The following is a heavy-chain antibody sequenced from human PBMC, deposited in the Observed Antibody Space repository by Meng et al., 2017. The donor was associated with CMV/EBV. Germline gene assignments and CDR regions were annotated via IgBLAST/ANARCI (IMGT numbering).Heavy chain of an antibody. V-gene: IGHV4-34*01. CDR3: ARHERELYPDY. CDR2: INHSGST. Sequence: HAQLEQLGAGLLMPLEALAPPCAVYGGSFSGYYWSWIRQPPGKGLEWIGEINHSGSTNYNPSLKSRVTISVDTSKNQFSLKLSSVTAADTAVYYCARHERELYPDYWGQGTLVTVSS. CDR1: GGSFSGYY. J-gene: IGHJ4*02. D-gene: IGHD1-26*01.